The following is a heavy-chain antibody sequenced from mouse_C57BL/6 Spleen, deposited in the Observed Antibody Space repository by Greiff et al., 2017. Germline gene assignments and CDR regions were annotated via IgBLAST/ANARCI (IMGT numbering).Heavy chain of an antibody. CDR3: THYYGSSYGYSEV. D-gene: IGHD1-1*01. CDR2: IDPENGDT. V-gene: IGHV14-4*01. CDR1: GFNIKDDY. Sequence: VQLQQSGAELVRPGASVKLSCTASGFNIKDDYMHWVKQRPEQGLEWIGWIDPENGDTEYASKFQGKATITADTSSNTAYLQLSSLTSEDTAVYYCTHYYGSSYGYSEVWGTEATGTASS. J-gene: IGHJ1*03.